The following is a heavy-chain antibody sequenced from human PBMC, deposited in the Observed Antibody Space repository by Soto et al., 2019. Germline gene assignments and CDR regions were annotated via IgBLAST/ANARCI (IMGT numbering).Heavy chain of an antibody. CDR1: GGSILSSNFY. CDR2: VEYGGST. Sequence: QLQESGPGLVKPSETLSLTCTVSGGSILSSNFYWGWIRQPPGKGLEWIGSVEYGGSTYDNPSLKSRVTLSADTSKNQFSLKLTSVTAADTAIYYCARHVRGAVTMNWFDPWGHGTLVTVSS. CDR3: ARHVRGAVTMNWFDP. J-gene: IGHJ5*02. D-gene: IGHD3-10*02. V-gene: IGHV4-39*01.